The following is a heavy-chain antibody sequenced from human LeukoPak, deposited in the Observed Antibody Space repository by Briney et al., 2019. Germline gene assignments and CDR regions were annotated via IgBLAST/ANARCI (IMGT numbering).Heavy chain of an antibody. V-gene: IGHV1-2*02. CDR3: ARAPPMIVVVAHNWFDP. J-gene: IGHJ5*02. Sequence: ASVTVSCTASGYTFTTYGISWVRQAPGQGLEWMGWINPNSGGTNYAQKFQGRVTMTRDTSISTAYMELSRLRSDDTAVYYCARAPPMIVVVAHNWFDPWGQGTLVTVSS. D-gene: IGHD3-22*01. CDR2: INPNSGGT. CDR1: GYTFTTYG.